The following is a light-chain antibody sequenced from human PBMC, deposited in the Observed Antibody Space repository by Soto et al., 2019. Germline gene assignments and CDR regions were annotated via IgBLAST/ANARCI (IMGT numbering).Light chain of an antibody. CDR2: DDN. J-gene: IGLJ3*02. V-gene: IGLV1-44*01. Sequence: QSVLTQPPSASGTPGQRVTISCSGSSSNIGSNIVNWYHQLPGTAPKLFISDDNQRSSGVPDRFSGSKSGTSASLAISGLQSEDEAVYYCATWDDSLNGRVFGGVTKLTVL. CDR1: SSNIGSNI. CDR3: ATWDDSLNGRV.